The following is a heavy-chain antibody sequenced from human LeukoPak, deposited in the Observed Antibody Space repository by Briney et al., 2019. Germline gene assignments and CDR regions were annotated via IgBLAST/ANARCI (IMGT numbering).Heavy chain of an antibody. V-gene: IGHV3-74*01. Sequence: GGSLRPSCAASGFTFSNYAMHWVRQAPGKGLVWVSHINSDGSWTSYADSVKGRFTISKDNAKNTVYLQMNSLRAEDTAVYYCVSFYETYWGRGTLVTVSS. CDR2: INSDGSWT. J-gene: IGHJ4*02. CDR1: GFTFSNYA. CDR3: VSFYETY. D-gene: IGHD2/OR15-2a*01.